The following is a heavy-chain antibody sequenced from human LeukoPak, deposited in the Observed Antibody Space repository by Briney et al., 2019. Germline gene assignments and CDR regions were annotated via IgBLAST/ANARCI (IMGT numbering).Heavy chain of an antibody. V-gene: IGHV3-7*01. CDR2: IKQDGSEK. J-gene: IGHJ4*02. D-gene: IGHD6-19*01. CDR1: GFTFSNYW. CDR3: ARDTAGCDC. Sequence: PGGSLRLSCAASGFTFSNYWMSWVRQAPGKGQKWVANIKQDGSEKYYVVYVKGRFTISRDNAKNSLYLQMNSLRAEDTAVYYCARDTAGCDCWGQGTLVTVSS.